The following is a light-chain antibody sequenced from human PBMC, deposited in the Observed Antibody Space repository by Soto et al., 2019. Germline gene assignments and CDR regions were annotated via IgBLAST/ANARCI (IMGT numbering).Light chain of an antibody. CDR2: EVT. V-gene: IGLV2-8*01. CDR1: SSDVGGYDY. Sequence: QSALTQPPSASGSPGQSVTISCTGTSSDVGGYDYVSWYQQRPGKAPKLLIHEVTKRPSGVPDRFSGSKSGNTASLTVSGLQAEDEADYYCSSYAGRTLYVLGTGTKV. J-gene: IGLJ1*01. CDR3: SSYAGRTLYV.